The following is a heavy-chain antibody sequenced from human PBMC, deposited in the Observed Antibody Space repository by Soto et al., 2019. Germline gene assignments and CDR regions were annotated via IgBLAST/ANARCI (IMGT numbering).Heavy chain of an antibody. CDR1: GYPFTSYG. J-gene: IGHJ4*02. V-gene: IGHV1-18*01. D-gene: IGHD3-3*01. Sequence: VXSVKVACNASGYPFTSYGIGWVRQAPGQGLEWMEWISAYNGNTNYAQKLQGRVTMTTDTSTSTAYMELRSLRSDDTAVYYCERAQGRSGYYGDYWGQGTLVTVSS. CDR3: ERAQGRSGYYGDY. CDR2: ISAYNGNT.